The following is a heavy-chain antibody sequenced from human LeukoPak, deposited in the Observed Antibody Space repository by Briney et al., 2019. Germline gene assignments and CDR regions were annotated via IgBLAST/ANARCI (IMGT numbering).Heavy chain of an antibody. CDR2: IYHSGTT. Sequence: SETLSLTCAVPGYSISSSSWWGWIRQPPGKGLEWIAYIYHSGTTYYNPSLQSRVTMSVDTSKNQFSLKLSSVTAVDTAVYYCARKEIAYYYFDYWGQGTLVTVSS. D-gene: IGHD3-16*01. V-gene: IGHV4-28*01. CDR3: ARKEIAYYYFDY. CDR1: GYSISSSSW. J-gene: IGHJ4*02.